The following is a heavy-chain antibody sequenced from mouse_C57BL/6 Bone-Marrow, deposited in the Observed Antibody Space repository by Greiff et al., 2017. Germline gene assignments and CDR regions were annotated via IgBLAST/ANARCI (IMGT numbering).Heavy chain of an antibody. CDR1: GFTFSDYY. CDR2: ISNGGGST. J-gene: IGHJ1*03. CDR3: ARGVITTVVGRYFDV. Sequence: EVKLMESGGGLVQPGGSLKLSCAASGFTFSDYYMYWVRQTPEKRLEWVAYISNGGGSTYYPDTVKGRFTISRDNAKNTLYLQMSRLKSEDTAMYYCARGVITTVVGRYFDVWGTGTTVTVSS. D-gene: IGHD1-1*01. V-gene: IGHV5-12*01.